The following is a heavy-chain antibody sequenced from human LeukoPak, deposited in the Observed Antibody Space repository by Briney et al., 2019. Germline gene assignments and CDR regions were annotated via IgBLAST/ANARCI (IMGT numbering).Heavy chain of an antibody. J-gene: IGHJ4*02. CDR3: ARGEYGSGSYHIDY. CDR2: ISGSSSYI. V-gene: IGHV3-21*01. D-gene: IGHD3-10*01. CDR1: GFTFSSYS. Sequence: GGSLRLSCAASGFTFSSYSMNWVRQAPGKGLEWVSFISGSSSYIYYAASLKGRFTISRDNAKDSLYLQMNSLRAEDTAVYYCARGEYGSGSYHIDYWGQGTLVTVSS.